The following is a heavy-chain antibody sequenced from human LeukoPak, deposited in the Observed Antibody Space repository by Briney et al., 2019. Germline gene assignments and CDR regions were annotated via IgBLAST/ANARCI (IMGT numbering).Heavy chain of an antibody. D-gene: IGHD5-12*01. CDR1: GGTFSSYA. CDR2: IIPIFGTA. CDR3: ASQDVDIVARRSYFDY. Sequence: SVRVSCKASGGTFSSYAMSWVRQAPGQGLEWMGGIIPIFGTANYAQKVQGRVTITADKSTSTAYMDLSSLRSEDTAVYYCASQDVDIVARRSYFDYCGQGTLLTVSS. V-gene: IGHV1-69*06. J-gene: IGHJ4*02.